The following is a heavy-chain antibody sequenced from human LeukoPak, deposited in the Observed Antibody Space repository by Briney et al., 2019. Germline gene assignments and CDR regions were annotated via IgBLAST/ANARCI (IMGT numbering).Heavy chain of an antibody. CDR2: INHSGST. CDR1: GGSISSSNW. D-gene: IGHD3-3*01. CDR3: ARARSDFWSGYSFFDY. J-gene: IGHJ4*02. Sequence: SGTLSLTCAVSGGSISSSNWWSWVRQPPGKGLEWIGEINHSGSTNYNPSLKSRVTISVDTSKNQFSLKLSSVTAADTAVYYCARARSDFWSGYSFFDYWGQGTLVTVSS. V-gene: IGHV4-4*02.